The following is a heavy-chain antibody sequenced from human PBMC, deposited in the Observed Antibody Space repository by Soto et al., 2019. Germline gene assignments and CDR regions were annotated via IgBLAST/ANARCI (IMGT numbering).Heavy chain of an antibody. CDR2: IYAAGTT. J-gene: IGHJ5*02. Sequence: KPSETLSLTCTVSGASISGFYWSWIRKSAGKGLEWIGRIYAAGTTDYNPSLKSRVMMSVDTSKKQFSLKLRSVTAADTAVYYCARDGTKTLRDWFDTWGQGISVTVSS. D-gene: IGHD1-1*01. CDR1: GASISGFY. CDR3: ARDGTKTLRDWFDT. V-gene: IGHV4-4*07.